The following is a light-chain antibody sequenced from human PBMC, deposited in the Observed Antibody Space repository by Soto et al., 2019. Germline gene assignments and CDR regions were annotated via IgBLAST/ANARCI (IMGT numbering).Light chain of an antibody. V-gene: IGKV1-5*03. CDR2: KAS. Sequence: DIQMTQSPSTLSASVGDRVTITCRASQSISSWLAWYQQKPGKAPKPLIYKASSLESGVPSRFSGSGSGTQFTLTITSLQPDDSATYYCQQYNSYWTFGQGTKVEIK. J-gene: IGKJ1*01. CDR3: QQYNSYWT. CDR1: QSISSW.